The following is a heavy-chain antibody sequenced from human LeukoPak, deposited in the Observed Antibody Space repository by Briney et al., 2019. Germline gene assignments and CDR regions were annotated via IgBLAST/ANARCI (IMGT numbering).Heavy chain of an antibody. J-gene: IGHJ4*02. CDR2: ISNDGSNE. Sequence: GGSLRLSCAASGFTFSRFAMYWVRQAPGKGLEWVAIISNDGSNEYYADSVKGRFTIPRDNSKNTLYLQMNSLRAEDTAVYYCARGQLWLLSYWGQGTLVTVSS. CDR1: GFTFSRFA. CDR3: ARGQLWLLSY. V-gene: IGHV3-30-3*01. D-gene: IGHD5-18*01.